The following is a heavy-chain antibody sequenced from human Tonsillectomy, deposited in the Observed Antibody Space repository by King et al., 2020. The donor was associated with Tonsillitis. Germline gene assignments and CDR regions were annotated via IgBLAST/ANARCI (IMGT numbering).Heavy chain of an antibody. Sequence: VQLVESGGGVVQPGRSLRLSCASSGFAFRSYGMHWVRQPPGKGLEWVAVISYDATRENYADSVKGRFTISRDNSKNTLYLQMNSLRVEDTAVYYCARERLYSSDWGIDYWGQGSLVTVSS. J-gene: IGHJ4*02. CDR1: GFAFRSYG. D-gene: IGHD6-19*01. CDR2: ISYDATRE. CDR3: ARERLYSSDWGIDY. V-gene: IGHV3-33*05.